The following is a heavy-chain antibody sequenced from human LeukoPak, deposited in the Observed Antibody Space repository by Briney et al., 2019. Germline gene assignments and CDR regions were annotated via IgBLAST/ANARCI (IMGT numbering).Heavy chain of an antibody. CDR2: ISYDGSNK. CDR3: AKDSYYYDSSGYFDY. Sequence: PGGSLRLSCAASGFTLSSYGMHWVRQAPGKGLEWVAVISYDGSNKYYADSVKGRFTISRDNSKNTLYLQMNSLRAEDTAVYYCAKDSYYYDSSGYFDYWGQGTLVTVSS. V-gene: IGHV3-30*18. D-gene: IGHD3-22*01. CDR1: GFTLSSYG. J-gene: IGHJ4*02.